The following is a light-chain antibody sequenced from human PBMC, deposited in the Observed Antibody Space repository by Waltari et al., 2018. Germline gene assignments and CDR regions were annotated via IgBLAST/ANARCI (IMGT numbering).Light chain of an antibody. J-gene: IGKJ1*01. CDR1: ETVTSH. Sequence: EIVMTQSPAVLSVSPGQRATLSCRASETVTSHLPWYQQKPGQAPRFLIFDVSARAAGPPARFSGSGSETEFTLTVTSLQSEDCAVYYCQQYYEWQTFGPGTKVEIK. CDR3: QQYYEWQT. V-gene: IGKV3D-15*01. CDR2: DVS.